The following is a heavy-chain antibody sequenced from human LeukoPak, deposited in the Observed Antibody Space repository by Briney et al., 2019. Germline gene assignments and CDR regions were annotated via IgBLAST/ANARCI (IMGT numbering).Heavy chain of an antibody. D-gene: IGHD6-13*01. Sequence: SQTLSLTCAISGDSVSSNSAAWNWIRQSPSRGLEWLGRTYYRSKWYNDYAVSVKSRITINPDTSKNQFSLQLNSVTPEDTAVYYCARDRIPGYSSSWSSYFDYWGQGTLVTVSS. CDR3: ARDRIPGYSSSWSSYFDY. CDR2: TYYRSKWYN. CDR1: GDSVSSNSAA. V-gene: IGHV6-1*01. J-gene: IGHJ4*02.